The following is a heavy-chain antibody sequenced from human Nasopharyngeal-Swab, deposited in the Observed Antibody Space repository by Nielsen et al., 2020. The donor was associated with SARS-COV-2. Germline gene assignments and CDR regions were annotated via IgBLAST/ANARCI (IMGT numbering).Heavy chain of an antibody. CDR1: GYSFTGYY. Sequence: ASVKVSCKASGYSFTGYYLHWVRQAPGQGPEWVGSLNPNSGGTNYAQKFQGRVTLTLDTSINTAYMDLTSLRSDDTAVYYCARDIEEWLVVPSLSFDFWGQGTLVTVSS. CDR3: ARDIEEWLVVPSLSFDF. D-gene: IGHD3-3*01. CDR2: LNPNSGGT. V-gene: IGHV1-2*02. J-gene: IGHJ4*02.